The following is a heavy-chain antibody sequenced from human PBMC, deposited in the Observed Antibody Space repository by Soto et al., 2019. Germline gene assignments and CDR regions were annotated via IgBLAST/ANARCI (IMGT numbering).Heavy chain of an antibody. J-gene: IGHJ6*03. Sequence: ESGPTLVNPTQTLTLTCTFSGFSLSTSGVGVGWIRQPPGKALEWLALIYWDDDKRYSPSLKSRLTITKDTSKNQVVLTMTNMDPVDTATYYCAHFRPNTITGTIGRRLNYYMDVWGKGTTVTVSS. V-gene: IGHV2-5*02. CDR1: GFSLSTSGVG. CDR2: IYWDDDK. CDR3: AHFRPNTITGTIGRRLNYYMDV. D-gene: IGHD1-7*01.